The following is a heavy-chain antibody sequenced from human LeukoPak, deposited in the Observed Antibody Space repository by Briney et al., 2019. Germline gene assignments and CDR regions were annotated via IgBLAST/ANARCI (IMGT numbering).Heavy chain of an antibody. D-gene: IGHD3-10*01. J-gene: IGHJ4*02. CDR3: AKDPRTMVQGVIGD. V-gene: IGHV3-23*01. CDR1: GFTFSSNW. Sequence: GGSLRLSCAASGFTFSSNWMSWVRQAPGKGLEWVSAISGSGGSTYYADSVKGRFTISRDNSKNTLYLQMNSLRAEDTAVYYCAKDPRTMVQGVIGDWGQGTLVTVSS. CDR2: ISGSGGST.